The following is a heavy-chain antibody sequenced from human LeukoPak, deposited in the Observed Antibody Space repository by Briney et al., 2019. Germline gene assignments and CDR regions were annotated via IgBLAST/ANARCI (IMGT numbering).Heavy chain of an antibody. CDR2: IYPGDSDT. CDR1: GYTFTSHW. V-gene: IGHV5-51*01. Sequence: GESLKISCKGSGYTFTSHWIGWVRQMPGKGLEWMGIIYPGDSDTRYSPSFQGQVTISADKSITTAYLQWRSLKASDTAMYYCARGHSSRFDPWGQGTLVTVSS. J-gene: IGHJ5*02. CDR3: ARGHSSRFDP. D-gene: IGHD6-13*01.